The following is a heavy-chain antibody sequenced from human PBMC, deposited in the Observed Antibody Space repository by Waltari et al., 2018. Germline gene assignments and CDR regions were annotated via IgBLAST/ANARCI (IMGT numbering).Heavy chain of an antibody. D-gene: IGHD1-26*01. V-gene: IGHV1-18*01. CDR2: ISAYSGDT. CDR1: GYTFSNYG. Sequence: QVLLVQSATEVKKPGASVRVSCKTSGYTFSNYGTSWVRQAPGQGLEWMGWISAYSGDTNYAPKFQGRVTMTTDISTSTAYMELKSLTSDDTAVYYCARSGFTSSTWDDFWGQGTLVTVS. J-gene: IGHJ4*02. CDR3: ARSGFTSSTWDDF.